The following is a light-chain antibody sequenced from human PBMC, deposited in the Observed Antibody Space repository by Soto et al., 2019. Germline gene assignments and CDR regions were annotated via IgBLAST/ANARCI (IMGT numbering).Light chain of an antibody. CDR3: QQYDSSPRT. J-gene: IGKJ1*01. CDR1: PSVSSSY. V-gene: IGKV3-20*01. Sequence: EIVLTQTPGTLSLSPGERATLSCRASPSVSSSYLAWYQQKPGQAPRLLIYRTSNRATGIPDRFSGSGSGTDFTLTISRLEPDDFEVYWCQQYDSSPRTFGQGTKVEIK. CDR2: RTS.